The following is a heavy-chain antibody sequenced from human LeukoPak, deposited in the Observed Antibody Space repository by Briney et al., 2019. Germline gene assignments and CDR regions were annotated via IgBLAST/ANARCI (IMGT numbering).Heavy chain of an antibody. D-gene: IGHD3-9*01. CDR2: ISGSGGST. CDR1: GFTFSSYA. CDR3: AKLLRYFDWLFYD. V-gene: IGHV3-23*01. J-gene: IGHJ4*02. Sequence: PGGSLSLSCAASGFTFSSYAMSWVRQAPGKGLEWVSAISGSGGSTYYADSVKGRSTISRDNSKNTLYLQMNSLRAEDTAVYYCAKLLRYFDWLFYDWGQGTLVTVSS.